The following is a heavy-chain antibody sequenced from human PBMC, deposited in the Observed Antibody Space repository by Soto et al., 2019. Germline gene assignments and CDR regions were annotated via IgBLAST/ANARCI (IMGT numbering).Heavy chain of an antibody. V-gene: IGHV3-21*06. CDR1: GFTFSSST. CDR3: ARDIGEMSAV. CDR2: ISSSSSYI. Sequence: TGGSLRLSCTGSGFTFSSSTMTWVRQGPGKGLEWVSSISSSSSYIYFADSLKGRFTISRDNAKNSLYLQMNSLRAEDTAGYYCARDIGEMSAVWGQGTQVTVSS. J-gene: IGHJ1*01. D-gene: IGHD3-10*01.